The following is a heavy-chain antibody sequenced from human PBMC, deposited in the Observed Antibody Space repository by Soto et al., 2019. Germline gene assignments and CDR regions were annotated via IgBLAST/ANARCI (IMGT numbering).Heavy chain of an antibody. CDR3: ARWAPLYYDLWSGYSNYYYMDV. CDR2: MNPNSGNT. V-gene: IGHV1-8*01. D-gene: IGHD3-3*01. Sequence: ASVKVSCKASGYTFTSYDINWVRQATGQGLEWMGWMNPNSGNTGYAQKFQGRVTMTRNTSISTAYMELSSLRSEDTAVYYCARWAPLYYDLWSGYSNYYYMDVWGKGTTVTVSS. CDR1: GYTFTSYD. J-gene: IGHJ6*03.